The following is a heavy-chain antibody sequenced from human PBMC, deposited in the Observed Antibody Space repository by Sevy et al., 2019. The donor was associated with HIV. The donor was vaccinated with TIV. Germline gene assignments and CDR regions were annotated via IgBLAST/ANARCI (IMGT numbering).Heavy chain of an antibody. V-gene: IGHV3-21*01. D-gene: IGHD4-17*01. Sequence: GGSLRLSCAASGITFSSYSMNWVRQAPGKGLEWVSSISRNSDYKYYADSVKGRFTISRENAKNSLYLQMNSLRAEDTAVYYCARDPHHYGDYIDYWGQGTLVTVSS. CDR2: ISRNSDYK. CDR3: ARDPHHYGDYIDY. CDR1: GITFSSYS. J-gene: IGHJ4*02.